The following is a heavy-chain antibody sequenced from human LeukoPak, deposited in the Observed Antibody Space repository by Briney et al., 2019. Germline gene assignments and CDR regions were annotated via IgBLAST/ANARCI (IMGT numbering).Heavy chain of an antibody. V-gene: IGHV1-69*04. CDR2: IIPILGIA. CDR3: ARDPLEPAAISRPPDY. D-gene: IGHD2-2*02. J-gene: IGHJ4*02. CDR1: GGTFSSYT. Sequence: SVKVSCKASGGTFSSYTISWVRQAPGQGLEWMGRIIPILGIANYAQKSQGRVTITADKSTSTAYMELSSLRSEDTAVYYCARDPLEPAAISRPPDYWGQGTLVTVSS.